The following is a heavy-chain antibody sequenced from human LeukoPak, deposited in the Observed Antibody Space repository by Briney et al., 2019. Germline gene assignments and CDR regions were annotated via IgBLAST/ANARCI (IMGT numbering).Heavy chain of an antibody. CDR1: GFTFSSYW. CDR2: IRQDGSEK. V-gene: IGHV3-7*01. J-gene: IGHJ4*02. CDR3: ARVRMEAAAGPLFDY. Sequence: GGSLRLSCAASGFTFSSYWMSWVRQAPGKGLEWVANIRQDGSEKYYVDSVKGRFTISRDNAKNSLYLQMNSLRAEDTAVYYCARVRMEAAAGPLFDYWGQGTLVTVSS. D-gene: IGHD6-13*01.